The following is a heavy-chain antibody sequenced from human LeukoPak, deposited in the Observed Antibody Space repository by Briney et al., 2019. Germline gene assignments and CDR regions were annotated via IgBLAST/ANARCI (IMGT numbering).Heavy chain of an antibody. D-gene: IGHD5-12*01. CDR2: FDPKGGDT. Sequence: GASVKVSCKGSGYSLTELCVHLVRQAPGKGLEWMGNFDPKGGDTSYAQRFQGRVTMTEDSSTHTAYMELSSLRSQDTAVYFCATPAPDWRYSGYYNFYYMDVWGKGTTVTVSS. V-gene: IGHV1-24*01. CDR1: GYSLTELC. J-gene: IGHJ6*03. CDR3: ATPAPDWRYSGYYNFYYMDV.